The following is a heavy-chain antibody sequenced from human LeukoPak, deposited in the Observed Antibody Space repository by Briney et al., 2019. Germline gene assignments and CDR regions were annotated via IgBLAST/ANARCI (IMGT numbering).Heavy chain of an antibody. V-gene: IGHV4-59*01. D-gene: IGHD4/OR15-4a*01. CDR3: ARGSRGAASTYYYYYMDV. J-gene: IGHJ6*03. CDR1: GGSISSYY. Sequence: SETLSLTCTVSGGSISSYYWSWIRQPPGKGLEWIGYIYYSGSTNYNPSLKSRVTISVDTSKNQFSLKLSSVTAADTAVYYCARGSRGAASTYYYYYMDVWGKGTTVTVSS. CDR2: IYYSGST.